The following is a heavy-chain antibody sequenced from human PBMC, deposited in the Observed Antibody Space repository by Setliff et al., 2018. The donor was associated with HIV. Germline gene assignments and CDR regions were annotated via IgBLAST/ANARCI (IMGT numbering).Heavy chain of an antibody. D-gene: IGHD3-10*01. Sequence: ASVKVSCKASGYTFSKSAIHWVRQAPGQRLELMAWINAANGHAKYSQKFQGRVTITRDTSATIAYMELSSLTSEDTALYFCARTDYDSGKSVLDSWGQGTLVTVSS. CDR1: GYTFSKSA. CDR3: ARTDYDSGKSVLDS. CDR2: INAANGHA. V-gene: IGHV1-3*01. J-gene: IGHJ5*01.